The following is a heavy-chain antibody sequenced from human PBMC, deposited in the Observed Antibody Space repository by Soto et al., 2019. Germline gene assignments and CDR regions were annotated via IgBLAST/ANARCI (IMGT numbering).Heavy chain of an antibody. CDR2: ISGSGGST. J-gene: IGHJ4*02. D-gene: IGHD5-18*01. CDR3: AKVESSIPGYSYGYWCVDY. Sequence: GGSLRLSCAASGFTFSSYAMSWVRQAPGKGLEWVSAISGSGGSTYYADSVKGRFTISRDNSKNTLYRQMNSLRAEDTAVYYCAKVESSIPGYSYGYWCVDYWGQGTLVTVSS. CDR1: GFTFSSYA. V-gene: IGHV3-23*01.